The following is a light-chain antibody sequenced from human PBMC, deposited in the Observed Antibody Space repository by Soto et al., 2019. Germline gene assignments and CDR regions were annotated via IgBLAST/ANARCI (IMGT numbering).Light chain of an antibody. V-gene: IGKV1-39*01. J-gene: IGKJ1*01. CDR1: QSITTY. CDR2: SAS. CDR3: QQSYSTTWT. Sequence: DIQMTQSPSSLSASVGDRVTITCRASQSITTYLNWYQQKPGKAPKLLIYSASSLRGGASSRFSGSGSGTEFTLTINSLQPEDFATYYCQQSYSTTWTFGQGTKVDI.